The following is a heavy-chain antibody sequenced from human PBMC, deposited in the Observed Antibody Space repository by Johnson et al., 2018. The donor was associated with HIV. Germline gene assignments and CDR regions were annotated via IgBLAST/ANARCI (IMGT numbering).Heavy chain of an antibody. CDR2: VSGGGGIT. D-gene: IGHD3-22*01. CDR3: AKRLGFDNRGDQFDI. V-gene: IGHV3-23*04. J-gene: IGHJ3*02. CDR1: GFTFSSYA. Sequence: EVQLVESGGGVVQPGRSLRLSCAASGFTFSSYAMHWVRQAPGKGLEWVATVSGGGGITYYADSVKGRFSISRDNSNNTLSLQMDSLRVEDTAVYYCAKRLGFDNRGDQFDIWGQGAMVTVSS.